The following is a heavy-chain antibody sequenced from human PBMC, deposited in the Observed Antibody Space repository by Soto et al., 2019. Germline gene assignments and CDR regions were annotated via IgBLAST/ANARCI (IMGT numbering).Heavy chain of an antibody. CDR2: ISAYNGNT. CDR1: GYTFTSYG. Sequence: QVQLVQSGAEVKKPGASVKVSCKASGYTFTSYGISWVRQAPGQGLEWMGWISAYNGNTNYAQKLQGRVTMTTDTTTSTAYMELRSLRPDDTAVYYCAVGYCSSTSCYRMGDYYYGMDVWGQGTTVTVSS. J-gene: IGHJ6*02. CDR3: AVGYCSSTSCYRMGDYYYGMDV. D-gene: IGHD2-2*02. V-gene: IGHV1-18*04.